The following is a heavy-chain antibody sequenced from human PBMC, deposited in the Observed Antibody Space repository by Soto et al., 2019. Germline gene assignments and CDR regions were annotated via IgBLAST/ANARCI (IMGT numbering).Heavy chain of an antibody. CDR3: SKTDYYYYGMDV. CDR2: IYYGGST. J-gene: IGHJ6*02. V-gene: IGHV4-39*01. Sequence: SQTLSLTCTVSGGSISSSSYYWGWILQPPGKGLEWIGSIYYGGSTFYNPSLKSRVTISVDTSKNQFSLRLSSVTAADTAVYYCSKTDYYYYGMDVWGQGTTVTVSS. CDR1: GGSISSSSYY.